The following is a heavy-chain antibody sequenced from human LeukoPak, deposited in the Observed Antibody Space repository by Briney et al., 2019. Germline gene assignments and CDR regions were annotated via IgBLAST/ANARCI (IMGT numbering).Heavy chain of an antibody. D-gene: IGHD3-3*01. J-gene: IGHJ4*02. CDR1: GYTFTSYG. V-gene: IGHV1-18*01. CDR3: ARVETMYDFWSGYYPSKLYYFDY. CDR2: ISAYNGNT. Sequence: ASVKVSCKASGYTFTSYGISWVRQAPGQGLEWMGWISAYNGNTNYAQKLQGRVTMTTDTSTSTAYMELRSLRSDDTAVYYCARVETMYDFWSGYYPSKLYYFDYWGQGTLVTASS.